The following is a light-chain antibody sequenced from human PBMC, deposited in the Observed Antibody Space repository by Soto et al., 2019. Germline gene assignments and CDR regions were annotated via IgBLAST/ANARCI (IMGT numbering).Light chain of an antibody. Sequence: QSVLTQPASVSGSPGQSITISCTGTSSDVGGYNYVSWYQQYPGKAPKLMIYDVTNRPSGVSNRFSGSKSGNTASLTISGLQAEEEADYYCGSYRSTTAGFGTGTKGTVL. CDR3: GSYRSTTAG. CDR1: SSDVGGYNY. J-gene: IGLJ1*01. CDR2: DVT. V-gene: IGLV2-14*01.